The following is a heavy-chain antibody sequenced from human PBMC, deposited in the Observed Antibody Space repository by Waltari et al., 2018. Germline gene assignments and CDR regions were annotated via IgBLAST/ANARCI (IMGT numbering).Heavy chain of an antibody. J-gene: IGHJ5*02. Sequence: QVQLVESGGGVVQPGRSLRLSCAASGFTFSSYGMHWVRQAPGKGLEWVAVISNDGSNKYYADSVKGRFTISRDNSKNTLYLQMNSLRAEDTAVYYCANGGDYGDYGFDPWGQGTLVTVSS. CDR2: ISNDGSNK. CDR3: ANGGDYGDYGFDP. CDR1: GFTFSSYG. V-gene: IGHV3-30*18. D-gene: IGHD4-17*01.